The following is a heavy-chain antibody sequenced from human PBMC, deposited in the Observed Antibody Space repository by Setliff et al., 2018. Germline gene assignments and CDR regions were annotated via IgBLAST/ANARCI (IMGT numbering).Heavy chain of an antibody. CDR1: GVSLSASGVG. Sequence: SGPTLVNPTETLTLTCSLSGVSLSASGVGVGWIRQPPGKALEWLALMFWNGGERYNPSLSSRLSITKDTSRNEVVLTLINLDPLDTATYYCAHRQLGSAAAGASFDFWGRGTLVTVSS. CDR3: AHRQLGSAAAGASFDF. V-gene: IGHV2-5*01. CDR2: MFWNGGE. D-gene: IGHD6-13*01. J-gene: IGHJ4*02.